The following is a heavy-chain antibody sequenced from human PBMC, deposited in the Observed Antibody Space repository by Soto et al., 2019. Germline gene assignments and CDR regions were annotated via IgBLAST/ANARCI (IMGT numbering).Heavy chain of an antibody. J-gene: IGHJ4*02. CDR2: ISYDGSNK. D-gene: IGHD6-13*01. V-gene: IGHV3-30-3*01. CDR3: ARDESPYSRSWYVYY. CDR1: GFTFSSYA. Sequence: GGSLRLSCAASGFTFSSYAMHWVRQAPGKGLEWVAVISYDGSNKYYADSVKGRFTISRDNSKNTLYLQMNSLRAEDTAVYYCARDESPYSRSWYVYYWGQGTLVTVSS.